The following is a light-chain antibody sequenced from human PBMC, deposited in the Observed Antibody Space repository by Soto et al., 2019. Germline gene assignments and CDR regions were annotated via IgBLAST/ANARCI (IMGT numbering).Light chain of an antibody. J-gene: IGKJ1*01. V-gene: IGKV1-39*01. CDR3: QQSYSAPPWT. CDR1: QSISTS. CDR2: AAS. Sequence: DIPMTQSPSSLSASVGDRVTITCRASQSISTSLNWYQQKAGKDPKLLIYAASSLQSGVPSRFSGSGSGTDFSLTISSLQPEDFATYYCQQSYSAPPWTFGQGTKVDI.